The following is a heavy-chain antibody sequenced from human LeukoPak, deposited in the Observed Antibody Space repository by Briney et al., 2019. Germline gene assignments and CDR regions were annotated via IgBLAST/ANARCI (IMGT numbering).Heavy chain of an antibody. D-gene: IGHD2-2*01. V-gene: IGHV1-2*04. CDR2: INPNSGGT. CDR1: GYTFTGYY. CDR3: ARDCSSCFDAFDI. Sequence: ASVKVSCKASGYTFTGYYMHWVRQAPGQGLEWMGWINPNSGGTNYAQKFQGWVTMTRDTSISTAYMELSRLRSDDTAVYYCARDCSSCFDAFDIWGQGTMVTVSS. J-gene: IGHJ3*02.